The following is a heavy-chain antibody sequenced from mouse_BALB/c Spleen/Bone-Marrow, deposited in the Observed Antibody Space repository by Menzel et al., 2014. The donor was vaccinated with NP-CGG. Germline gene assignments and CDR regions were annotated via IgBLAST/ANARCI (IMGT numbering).Heavy chain of an antibody. Sequence: QVQLQQSGPGLVAPSQSLSITCTVSGFSLTDYGVHWVRQPPEKGLEWLGVIWAGGSTNYNSALMSRLSITKDNSKNQVFLKMNSLQTADTAMYYCARDGYYVVMDYWGQGTSVTVSS. V-gene: IGHV2-9*02. CDR3: ARDGYYVVMDY. CDR2: IWAGGST. J-gene: IGHJ4*01. CDR1: GFSLTDYG. D-gene: IGHD2-3*01.